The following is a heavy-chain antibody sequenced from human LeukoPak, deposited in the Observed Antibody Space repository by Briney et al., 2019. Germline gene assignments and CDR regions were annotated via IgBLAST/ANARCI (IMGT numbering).Heavy chain of an antibody. CDR1: GFTVSSNY. CDR3: ARGPGSDDWPYYYYGMDV. V-gene: IGHV3-53*01. D-gene: IGHD3-3*01. CDR2: IYSGGST. J-gene: IGHJ6*02. Sequence: GGSLRLSCSASGFTVSSNYMSWVRQAPGTGLEWVSVIYSGGSTYYAGPVKGRFTISRDNSKNTLYLQMNSLRAEDTAVYYCARGPGSDDWPYYYYGMDVWGQGTTVTVSS.